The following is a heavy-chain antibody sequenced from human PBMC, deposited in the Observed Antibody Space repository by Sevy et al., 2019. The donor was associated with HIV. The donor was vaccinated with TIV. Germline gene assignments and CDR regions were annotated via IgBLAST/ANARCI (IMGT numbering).Heavy chain of an antibody. V-gene: IGHV4-38-2*01. CDR2: VFHSGST. CDR3: ARHSHGSGTYYVPFNS. J-gene: IGHJ4*02. CDR1: GYSITSGYL. D-gene: IGHD3-10*01. Sequence: SETLSLTCAVSGYSITSGYLWGWIRQPPGKGLEWIGSVFHSGSTYYNPSLNSRVIISVDTSKNEFSLILNSVTAADTAVYYCARHSHGSGTYYVPFNSWGRGTLVTVSS.